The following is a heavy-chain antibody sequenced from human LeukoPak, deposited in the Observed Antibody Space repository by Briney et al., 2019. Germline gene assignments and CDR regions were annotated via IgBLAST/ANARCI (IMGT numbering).Heavy chain of an antibody. V-gene: IGHV4-59*01. CDR3: ARALRDYDYVWGSFHAFDI. J-gene: IGHJ3*02. CDR2: IYYSGST. CDR1: GGSFSGYY. D-gene: IGHD3-16*01. Sequence: PSETLSLTCAVYGGSFSGYYWSWIRQPPGKGLEWIGYIYYSGSTNYNPSLKSRVTISVDTSKNQFSLKLSSVTAADTAVYYCARALRDYDYVWGSFHAFDIWGQGTMVTVSS.